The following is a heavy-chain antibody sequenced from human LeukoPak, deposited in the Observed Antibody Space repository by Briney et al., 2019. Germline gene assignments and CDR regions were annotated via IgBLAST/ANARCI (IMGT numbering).Heavy chain of an antibody. CDR3: AKARGTDYGDYVIFDY. D-gene: IGHD4-17*01. V-gene: IGHV3-23*01. J-gene: IGHJ4*02. CDR1: GFTFSTFG. Sequence: PGGSLRLSFSTSGFTFSTFGIDWARQAPGGWLGWVSSMSGSGGATYYADSVKGRFTISRDNSKSTLSLQLTSLRAEDTAVYYCAKARGTDYGDYVIFDYWGQGTLVTVSS. CDR2: MSGSGGAT.